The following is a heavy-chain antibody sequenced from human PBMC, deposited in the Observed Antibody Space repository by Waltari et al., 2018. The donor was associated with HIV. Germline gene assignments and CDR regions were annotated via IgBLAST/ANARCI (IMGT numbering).Heavy chain of an antibody. CDR2: VAYDGSNT. D-gene: IGHD5-18*01. Sequence: QEQLVESGGGVVQPGRSLRLSCAASGFTFSTFAMHWVRQAPGTGLEWVAVVAYDGSNTYYADSVKGRFTISRDNSKNTLYLQMNSLRPEDTAVYYCARVPGSGYSYDSVGWFDPWGQGTLVTVSS. CDR3: ARVPGSGYSYDSVGWFDP. CDR1: GFTFSTFA. J-gene: IGHJ5*02. V-gene: IGHV3-30*01.